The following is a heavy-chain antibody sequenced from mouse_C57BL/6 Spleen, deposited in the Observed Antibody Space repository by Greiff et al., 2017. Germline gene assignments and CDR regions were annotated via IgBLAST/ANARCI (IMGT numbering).Heavy chain of an antibody. CDR3: ARHPGLRRDYAMDD. Sequence: QVQLKESGPGLVAPSQSLSITCTVSGFSLTSYGVHWVRQPPGKGLEWLVVIWSDGSTTYNSALKSRLSISKDNSKSQVFLKMNSLQTDDTAMYYCARHPGLRRDYAMDDWGQGTSVTVSS. J-gene: IGHJ4*01. CDR1: GFSLTSYG. D-gene: IGHD2-4*01. V-gene: IGHV2-6-1*01. CDR2: IWSDGST.